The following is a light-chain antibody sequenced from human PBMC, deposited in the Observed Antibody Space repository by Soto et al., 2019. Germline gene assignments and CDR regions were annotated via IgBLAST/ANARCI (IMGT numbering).Light chain of an antibody. CDR3: GSFTTWSTSI. CDR1: TSDVGNYNF. J-gene: IGLJ2*01. Sequence: QSALTQPASVSGSPGQSITISCTGTTSDVGNYNFVSWYQHHPGKAPKLIIYEVSRRPPGISSRFSGSKSGNTASLTISGLRAEDEADYYCGSFTTWSTSIFGGGTKLTVL. V-gene: IGLV2-14*01. CDR2: EVS.